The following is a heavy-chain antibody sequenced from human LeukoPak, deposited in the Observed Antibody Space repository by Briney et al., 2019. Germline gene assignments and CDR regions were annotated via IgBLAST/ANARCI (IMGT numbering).Heavy chain of an antibody. V-gene: IGHV3-23*01. CDR2: ISGSGGST. Sequence: GESLRLSCVTSGFTFSSYAMSWVRQAPGKGLEWVSAISGSGGSTYYADSVKGRFTISRDNSKNSLYLQMNSLRAEDTAVYYCARDQGHFDYWGQGTLVTVCS. CDR3: ARDQGHFDY. J-gene: IGHJ4*02. CDR1: GFTFSSYA.